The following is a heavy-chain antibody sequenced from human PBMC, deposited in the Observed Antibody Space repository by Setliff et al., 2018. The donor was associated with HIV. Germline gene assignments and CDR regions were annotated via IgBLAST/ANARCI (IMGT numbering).Heavy chain of an antibody. CDR1: AVSVGSGDYY. CDR3: ATRPRIAARPFDY. J-gene: IGHJ4*02. V-gene: IGHV4-31*03. Sequence: SETLSLTCSVAAVSVGSGDYYWHWIRQHPEKALEWIAYIFHSGDTYYNPSLKSRISMSVDTSKNQFSLELTSLTAADTAVYYCATRPRIAARPFDYWGQGMLVTVSS. D-gene: IGHD6-6*01. CDR2: IFHSGDT.